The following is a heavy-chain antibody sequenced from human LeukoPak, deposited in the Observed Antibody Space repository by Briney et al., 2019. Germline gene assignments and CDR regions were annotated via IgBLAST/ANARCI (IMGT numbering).Heavy chain of an antibody. CDR2: ISSSSSTI. Sequence: GGSLRLSCAASGFTFSSYSMNWVRQAPGKGLEWVSYISSSSSTIYYADSVKGRFTISRDNAKNSLYLQMNSLRAEDTAVYYCARDRLGYCTNGVCQPSLYWGQGTLVTVSS. D-gene: IGHD2-8*01. CDR3: ARDRLGYCTNGVCQPSLY. CDR1: GFTFSSYS. V-gene: IGHV3-48*01. J-gene: IGHJ4*02.